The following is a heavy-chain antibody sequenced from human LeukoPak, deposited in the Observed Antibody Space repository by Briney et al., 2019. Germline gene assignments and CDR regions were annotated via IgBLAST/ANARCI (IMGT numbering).Heavy chain of an antibody. V-gene: IGHV1-2*02. D-gene: IGHD3-10*01. CDR1: GYTFTGYY. CDR3: ARVFPTEGSGSYRDY. Sequence: ASVKVSCKASGYTFTGYYMHWVRQDPGQGLEWMGWINPNSGGTNYAQKFQGGVTMTRDTSISTAYMELSRLRSDDTAVYYCARVFPTEGSGSYRDYWGQGTLVTVSS. J-gene: IGHJ4*02. CDR2: INPNSGGT.